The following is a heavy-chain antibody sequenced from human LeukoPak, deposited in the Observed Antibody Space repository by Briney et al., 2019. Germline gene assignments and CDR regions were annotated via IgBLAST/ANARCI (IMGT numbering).Heavy chain of an antibody. V-gene: IGHV4-34*01. J-gene: IGHJ4*02. CDR3: ARFDIVVVPAAFDY. D-gene: IGHD2-2*01. CDR2: INHSGST. Sequence: PSETLSLTCAVYGGSFSGYYWSWIRQPPGKGLEWIGEINHSGSTNYNPSLKSRVTISVDTSKNQFSLKLSSVTAADTAVYYCARFDIVVVPAAFDYWGQGTLVTVSS. CDR1: GGSFSGYY.